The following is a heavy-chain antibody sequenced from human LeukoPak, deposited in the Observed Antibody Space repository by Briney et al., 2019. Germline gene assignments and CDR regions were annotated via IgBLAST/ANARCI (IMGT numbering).Heavy chain of an antibody. D-gene: IGHD4-17*01. Sequence: SETLSLTCTVSGGSVSSGSYYWGWIRQPPGRGLEWIGYIYYSGSTNYNPSLKSRVTISVDTSKNQFSLKLSSVTAADTAVYYCARILRYGEGNYYYGMDVWGKGTTVTVSS. V-gene: IGHV4-61*01. CDR3: ARILRYGEGNYYYGMDV. CDR1: GGSVSSGSYY. CDR2: IYYSGST. J-gene: IGHJ6*04.